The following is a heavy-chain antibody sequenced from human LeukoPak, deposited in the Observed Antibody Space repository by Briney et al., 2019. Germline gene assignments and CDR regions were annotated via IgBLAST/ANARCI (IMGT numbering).Heavy chain of an antibody. Sequence: GGSLRLSCAASGFSFGSYSMSWVRQAPGKGLEWVSAISGGGHYIYYADSVKGRFTISRDNSKNTLFLQMDSLRAEDTAVYYCAKRVAEQSSSWYIDMWGQGTVVTVSS. J-gene: IGHJ3*02. CDR1: GFSFGSYS. D-gene: IGHD1-1*01. CDR2: ISGGGHYI. V-gene: IGHV3-23*01. CDR3: AKRVAEQSSSWYIDM.